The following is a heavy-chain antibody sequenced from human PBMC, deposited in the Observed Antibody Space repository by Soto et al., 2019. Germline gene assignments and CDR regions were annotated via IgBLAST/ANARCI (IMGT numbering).Heavy chain of an antibody. Sequence: GASVKVSCKASGYTFTSYAMHWVRQAPGQRLEWMGWINAGNGNTKYSQKFQGRVTITRDTSASTAYMELSSVRSEDTAVYYCARSDSMVRGVIITGFDYWGQGTLVTVSS. V-gene: IGHV1-3*01. CDR2: INAGNGNT. CDR3: ARSDSMVRGVIITGFDY. J-gene: IGHJ4*02. CDR1: GYTFTSYA. D-gene: IGHD3-10*01.